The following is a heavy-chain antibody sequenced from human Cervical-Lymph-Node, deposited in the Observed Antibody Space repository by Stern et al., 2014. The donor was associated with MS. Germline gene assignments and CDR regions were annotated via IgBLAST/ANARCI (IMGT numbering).Heavy chain of an antibody. D-gene: IGHD3-22*01. CDR2: IYHSGST. Sequence: QVQLVESGPGLVKPSQTLSLTCTVAGGFGTSGKYYWSWIRQHPGKGLEWIGYIYHSGSTFYNPSLKSLVTISLDPSMNQFFLKMSSVTAADTAVYYCARVGGYYDTSAQYPFAFGIWGQGTTVIVSS. V-gene: IGHV4-31*01. CDR3: ARVGGYYDTSAQYPFAFGI. J-gene: IGHJ3*02. CDR1: GGFGTSGKYY.